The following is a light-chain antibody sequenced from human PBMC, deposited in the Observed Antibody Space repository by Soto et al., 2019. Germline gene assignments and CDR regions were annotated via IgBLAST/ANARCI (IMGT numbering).Light chain of an antibody. CDR1: SNDVGGYNY. J-gene: IGLJ1*01. V-gene: IGLV2-14*03. CDR3: SSYTSSSTLYV. Sequence: HSVLTQPASVSGSPGQSITISCTGTSNDVGGYNYVSWYQHHPGKAPKLMIYDVSNRPSGVSNRFSGSKSGNTASLTISGLQTEDEADYYCSSYTSSSTLYVFGTGTKVTVL. CDR2: DVS.